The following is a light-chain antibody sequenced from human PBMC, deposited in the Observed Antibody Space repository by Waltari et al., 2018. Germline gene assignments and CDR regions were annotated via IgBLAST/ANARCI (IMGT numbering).Light chain of an antibody. J-gene: IGLJ2*01. Sequence: SSELTQDPAVSVAMGQTVRITCQGDSLRSYYESWYQQRPGKDPILVMYDKNTRPSGVPDRFSGSSSHNTASLTITGAQAEDEASYYCHSRDASGVAGSFGGGTKLTVL. V-gene: IGLV3-19*01. CDR3: HSRDASGVAGS. CDR2: DKN. CDR1: SLRSYY.